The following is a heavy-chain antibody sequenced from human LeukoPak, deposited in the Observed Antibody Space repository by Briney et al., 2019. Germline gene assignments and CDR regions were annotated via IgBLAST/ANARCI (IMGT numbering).Heavy chain of an antibody. CDR1: GFTFSSYS. Sequence: GGSLRLSCTASGFTFSSYSMNWVRQAPGKGLEWVSSIYYADSVKGRFTFSRDNAKNSLYLQMNSLRAEDTAVYYCARDRGVYSRTLEDWGQGTLVTVSS. V-gene: IGHV3-21*01. D-gene: IGHD6-13*01. CDR3: ARDRGVYSRTLED. J-gene: IGHJ4*02. CDR2: I.